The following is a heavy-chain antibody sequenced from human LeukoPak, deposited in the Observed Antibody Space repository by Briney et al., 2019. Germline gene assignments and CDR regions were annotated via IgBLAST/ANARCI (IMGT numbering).Heavy chain of an antibody. V-gene: IGHV3-73*01. Sequence: GGSLRLSCAASGFTFSASALHWVRQASGKGLEWVGRIRSKANSYATEYAASLKGRFTISRDDSKNTAYLQMNSLRAEDTAVYYCATSRGSWPDYFDYWGQGTLVTVSS. J-gene: IGHJ4*02. CDR1: GFTFSASA. D-gene: IGHD6-13*01. CDR2: IRSKANSYAT. CDR3: ATSRGSWPDYFDY.